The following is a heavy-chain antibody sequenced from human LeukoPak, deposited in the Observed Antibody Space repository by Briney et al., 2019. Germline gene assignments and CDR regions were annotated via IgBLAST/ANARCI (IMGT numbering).Heavy chain of an antibody. Sequence: GSLRLSCAASGFTFSSYSMNWVRQAPGKWLEWVSSISSSSSYIYYADSVKGRFTISRDNAKNSLYLQMNSLRAEDTAVYYCASLTYYYYGMDVWGQGTTVTVSS. CDR1: GFTFSSYS. CDR2: ISSSSSYI. J-gene: IGHJ6*02. D-gene: IGHD3-9*01. CDR3: ASLTYYYYGMDV. V-gene: IGHV3-21*01.